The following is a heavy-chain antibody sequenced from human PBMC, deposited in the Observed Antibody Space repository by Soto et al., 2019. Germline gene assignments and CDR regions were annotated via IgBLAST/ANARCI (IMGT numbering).Heavy chain of an antibody. Sequence: QLQLQESGPGLVKPSETLSLTCTVSGGSISSSSYYWGWIRQPPGKGLEWIGSIYYSGSTYYNPSLTSRVTISVDTSKYQFSLKLSSVTAADTAVYYCATSCGWYVDWYFDLWGRGTLVTVSS. CDR2: IYYSGST. D-gene: IGHD6-19*01. CDR1: GGSISSSSYY. CDR3: ATSCGWYVDWYFDL. V-gene: IGHV4-39*01. J-gene: IGHJ2*01.